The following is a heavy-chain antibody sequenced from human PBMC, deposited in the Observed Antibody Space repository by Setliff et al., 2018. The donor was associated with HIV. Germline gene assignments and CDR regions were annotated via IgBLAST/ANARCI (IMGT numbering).Heavy chain of an antibody. CDR3: ARDSYDSSGYYYLRLGGEYYYGMDV. CDR2: ISSSGSTI. D-gene: IGHD3-22*01. J-gene: IGHJ6*02. V-gene: IGHV3-48*03. Sequence: GGSLRLSCAASGFTFSSYEMNWVRQAPGKGLEWVSYISSSGSTIYYADSVKGRFTISRDNAKNSLYLQMNSLRAEDTAVYYCARDSYDSSGYYYLRLGGEYYYGMDVWGQGTTVTVSS. CDR1: GFTFSSYE.